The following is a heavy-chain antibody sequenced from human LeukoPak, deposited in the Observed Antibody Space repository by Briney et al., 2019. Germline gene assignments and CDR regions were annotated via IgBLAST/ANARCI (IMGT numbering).Heavy chain of an antibody. D-gene: IGHD3-3*01. CDR2: MNPNSGNT. CDR3: ARGRVVLGYYDFWSGYYAPLDP. V-gene: IGHV1-8*03. Sequence: ASVKVSCKASGYTFTSYGISWVRQAPGQGLEWMGWMNPNSGNTGYAQKFQGRVTITRNTSISTAYMELSSLRSEDTAVYYCARGRVVLGYYDFWSGYYAPLDPWGQGTLVTVSS. J-gene: IGHJ5*02. CDR1: GYTFTSYG.